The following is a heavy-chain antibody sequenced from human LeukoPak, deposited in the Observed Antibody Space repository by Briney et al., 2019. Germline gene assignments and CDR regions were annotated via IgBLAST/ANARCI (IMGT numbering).Heavy chain of an antibody. Sequence: SVKVSCKTSGGTFSSYAINWVRQAPGQGLEWMGPIIPIFGTAHYAQKFQGRVTITADESTTTAYMELSSLRSEDTAVYYCARGWDSSGQIPFFYWGQGTLVTVSS. CDR3: ARGWDSSGQIPFFY. CDR1: GGTFSSYA. V-gene: IGHV1-69*01. CDR2: IIPIFGTA. J-gene: IGHJ4*02. D-gene: IGHD3-22*01.